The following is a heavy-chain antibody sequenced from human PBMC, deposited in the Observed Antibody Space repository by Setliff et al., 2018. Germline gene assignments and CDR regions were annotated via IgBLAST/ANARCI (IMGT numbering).Heavy chain of an antibody. J-gene: IGHJ4*02. CDR3: ARGGSIYDHVWGSYRFVDS. Sequence: ASVKVSCKASGYTYTNYGITWVRQAPGQGLEWMGWINNYSFKTNYPQKFLGRVTMTTDTSTSTAYMELKSLRSDDTAVYYCARGGSIYDHVWGSYRFVDSWGQGTLVTVSS. CDR2: INNYSFKT. CDR1: GYTYTNYG. D-gene: IGHD3-16*02. V-gene: IGHV1-18*01.